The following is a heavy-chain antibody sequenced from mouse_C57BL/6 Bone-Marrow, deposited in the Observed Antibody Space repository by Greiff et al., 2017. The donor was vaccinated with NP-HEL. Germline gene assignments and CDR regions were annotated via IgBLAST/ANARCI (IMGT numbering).Heavy chain of an antibody. V-gene: IGHV1-50*01. J-gene: IGHJ3*01. CDR3: ARGYYGSTLFAY. CDR1: GYTFTSYW. CDR2: IDPSDSYT. D-gene: IGHD1-1*01. Sequence: QVQLQQPGAELVKPGASVKLSCKASGYTFTSYWMQWVKQRPGQGLEWIGEIDPSDSYTNYNQKFKGKATLTVDTSSSTAYMQLSSLTSEDSAVYYCARGYYGSTLFAYWGKGTLVTVSA.